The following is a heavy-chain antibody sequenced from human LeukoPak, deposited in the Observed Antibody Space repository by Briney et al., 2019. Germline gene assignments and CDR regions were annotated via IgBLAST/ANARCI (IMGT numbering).Heavy chain of an antibody. CDR3: ARASTADSLDY. V-gene: IGHV4-34*09. D-gene: IGHD2-15*01. CDR2: INHSGST. J-gene: IGHJ4*02. Sequence: SETLSLTCAVYGGSFSGYYWSWIRQPPGKGLEWIGEINHSGSTNYNPSLKSRVTISVDTSKNQFSLKLSSVTAADTAVYYCARASTADSLDYWGQGTLVTVSS. CDR1: GGSFSGYY.